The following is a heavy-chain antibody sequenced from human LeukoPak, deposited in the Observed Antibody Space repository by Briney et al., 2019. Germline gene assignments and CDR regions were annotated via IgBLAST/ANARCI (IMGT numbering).Heavy chain of an antibody. Sequence: GGSLRLSCAASGFTFSSYSMNWVRQAPGKGLEWVSSISSSSSYIYYADSVKGRFTISRDNAENSLYLQMNSLRAEDTAVYYCARVGDSSGYYFIDYWGQGTLVTVSS. CDR1: GFTFSSYS. D-gene: IGHD3-22*01. CDR3: ARVGDSSGYYFIDY. J-gene: IGHJ4*02. V-gene: IGHV3-21*01. CDR2: ISSSSSYI.